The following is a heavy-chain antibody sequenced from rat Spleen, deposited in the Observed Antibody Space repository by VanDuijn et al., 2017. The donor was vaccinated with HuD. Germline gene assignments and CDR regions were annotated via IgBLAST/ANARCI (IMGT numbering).Heavy chain of an antibody. J-gene: IGHJ2*01. CDR3: GREGIGKTTDY. D-gene: IGHD1-5*01. CDR1: GFSLTSNG. V-gene: IGHV2-72*01. CDR2: IWAGGST. Sequence: QVQLKESGPGLVQPSQTLSLTCTVSGFSLTSNGVGWVRQPLGKGLVWMGTIWAGGSTNYNSAVQSRLNISRDSPKSQVFLKMNGLRLEDRGTKYCGREGIGKTTDYWGQGVMFTVAS.